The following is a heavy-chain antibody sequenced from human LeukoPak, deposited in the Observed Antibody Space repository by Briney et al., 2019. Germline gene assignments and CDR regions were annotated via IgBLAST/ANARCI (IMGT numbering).Heavy chain of an antibody. CDR2: IKQDGGEE. J-gene: IGHJ4*02. Sequence: GGSLRLSCAASGFISSAYWMSWVRQAPGKGLEWVANIKQDGGEEYYVDSVKGRFTISRDNAKNSLYLQMNSLRAEDTAVYYCARTPPYFDYWSQGTLVTVSS. CDR1: GFISSAYW. CDR3: ARTPPYFDY. V-gene: IGHV3-7*01.